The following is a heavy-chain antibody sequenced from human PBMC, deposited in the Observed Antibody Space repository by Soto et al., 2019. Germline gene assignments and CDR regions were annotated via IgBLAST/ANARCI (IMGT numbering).Heavy chain of an antibody. D-gene: IGHD5-12*01. V-gene: IGHV3-23*01. Sequence: GALRLSCAASGFTFSSYAMSWVRQAPGKGLEWVSAISGSGGSTYYADSVKGRFTISRDNSKNTLYLQMNSLRAEDTAVYYCARGDAWTDEAFDIWGQGTMVTVSS. CDR2: ISGSGGST. J-gene: IGHJ3*02. CDR1: GFTFSSYA. CDR3: ARGDAWTDEAFDI.